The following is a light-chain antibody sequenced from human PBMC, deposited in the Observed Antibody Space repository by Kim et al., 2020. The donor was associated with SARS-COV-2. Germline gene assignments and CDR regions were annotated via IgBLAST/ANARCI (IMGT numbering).Light chain of an antibody. Sequence: QSVLTQTPSVSAAPGQKVTISCSGSSSNIGNNYVSWYQQLPGTAPKLLIYDNNKRPSGIPDRFSGSKSGTSATLGITGLQTGDEADYYCGTWDSRLSAFVFGTGTKVTVL. J-gene: IGLJ1*01. V-gene: IGLV1-51*01. CDR2: DNN. CDR1: SSNIGNNY. CDR3: GTWDSRLSAFV.